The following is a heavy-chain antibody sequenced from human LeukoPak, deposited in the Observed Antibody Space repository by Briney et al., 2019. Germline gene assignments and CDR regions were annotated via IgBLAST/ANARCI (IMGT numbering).Heavy chain of an antibody. V-gene: IGHV3-21*01. J-gene: IGHJ4*02. CDR2: ISSSSTYI. D-gene: IGHD3-22*01. CDR1: GFTFSSYG. CDR3: ARVGAYYDSSGYSPIDY. Sequence: GGSLRLSCAASGFTFSSYGMTWVRQAPGKGLEWVSWISSSSTYISYADSVKGRFTISRDDAGNSPYLHMNSLRAEDTAVYYCARVGAYYDSSGYSPIDYWGQGTLVTVSS.